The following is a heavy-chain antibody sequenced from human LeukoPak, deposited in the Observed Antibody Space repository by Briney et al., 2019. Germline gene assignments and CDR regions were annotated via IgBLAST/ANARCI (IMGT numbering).Heavy chain of an antibody. CDR2: IKQDGSKK. D-gene: IGHD5-24*01. CDR1: GFPFSSYW. CDR3: ARDGRDRDGYNYYY. V-gene: IGHV3-7*01. J-gene: IGHJ4*02. Sequence: GGSLRLSCVASGFPFSSYWMTWVRQAPGKGLEWVANIKQDGSKKSYVDSVKGRFTISRDNSKNTLYLQMNSLRAEDTAVYYCARDGRDRDGYNYYYWGQGTLVTVSS.